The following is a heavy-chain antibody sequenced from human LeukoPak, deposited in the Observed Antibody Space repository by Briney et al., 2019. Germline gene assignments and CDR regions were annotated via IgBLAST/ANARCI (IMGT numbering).Heavy chain of an antibody. CDR1: GGSISSYY. D-gene: IGHD3-3*02. V-gene: IGHV4-59*05. Sequence: SETLSLTCTVSGGSISSYYWSWIRQPPGKGREWIGSIYYSVSTYYNPSLKSRVTISVDTSKNQFSLKLSSVTAADTAVYYCARHFRPPWYFDLWGRGPLVTVSS. CDR3: ARHFRPPWYFDL. CDR2: IYYSVST. J-gene: IGHJ2*01.